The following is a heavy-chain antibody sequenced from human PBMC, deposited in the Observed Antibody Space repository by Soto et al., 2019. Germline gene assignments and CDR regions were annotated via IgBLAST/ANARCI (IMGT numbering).Heavy chain of an antibody. D-gene: IGHD3-10*01. CDR3: ARGSTTYYYGSGSYQTYYFDY. J-gene: IGHJ4*02. CDR2: IYHSGST. Sequence: LSLTCAVSGGSISSGGYSWSWIRQPPGKGLEWIGYIYHSGSTYYNPSLKSRVTISVDRSKNQFSLKLSSVTAADTAVYYCARGSTTYYYGSGSYQTYYFDYWGQGTLVT. CDR1: GGSISSGGYS. V-gene: IGHV4-30-2*01.